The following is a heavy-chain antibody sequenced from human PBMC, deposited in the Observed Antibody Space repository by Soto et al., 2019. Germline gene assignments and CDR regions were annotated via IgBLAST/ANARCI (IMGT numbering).Heavy chain of an antibody. CDR3: ARSIGFTSSWDY. V-gene: IGHV4-59*08. Sequence: SETLSLTCTVSGGSISTYYWNWIRQPPGKGLEWIGYIFYSGSSNYNPSLKSRVTISVDTSKNQFSLKLSSVTAADTAVYYCARSIGFTSSWDYWGQGALVTVSS. CDR1: GGSISTYY. D-gene: IGHD6-13*01. CDR2: IFYSGSS. J-gene: IGHJ4*02.